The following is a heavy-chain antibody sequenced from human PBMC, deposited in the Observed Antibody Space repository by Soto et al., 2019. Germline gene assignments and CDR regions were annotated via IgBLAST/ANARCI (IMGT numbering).Heavy chain of an antibody. CDR3: ARGTGWLDAFHI. Sequence: SETLSLTCTVSGGSISSYYWSWIRQPPGKGLEWIGYVYYSGSTNYNPSLKSRVTISVDTSKNQFSLRLSSVTAADTAVYYCARGTGWLDAFHIWGQGTMVTVSS. V-gene: IGHV4-59*01. CDR1: GGSISSYY. J-gene: IGHJ3*02. D-gene: IGHD5-12*01. CDR2: VYYSGST.